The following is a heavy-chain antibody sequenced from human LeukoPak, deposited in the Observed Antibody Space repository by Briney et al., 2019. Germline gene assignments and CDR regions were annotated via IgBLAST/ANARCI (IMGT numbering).Heavy chain of an antibody. V-gene: IGHV1-2*02. D-gene: IGHD6-19*01. CDR2: INPNTGAT. Sequence: ASVKVSCKASGYTFTGYYMHWVRQTPGRGLEWMGWINPNTGATKNAQKFQGRVTMTRDTSISTAYMELSRLRSDDTAVYYCAKSHRIAVAGNVDYWGQGTLVTVSS. CDR3: AKSHRIAVAGNVDY. J-gene: IGHJ4*02. CDR1: GYTFTGYY.